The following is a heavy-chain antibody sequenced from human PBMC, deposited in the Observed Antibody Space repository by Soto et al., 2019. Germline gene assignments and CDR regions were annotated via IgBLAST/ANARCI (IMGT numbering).Heavy chain of an antibody. CDR3: ARRSWATPKGRYGSGSYYKGYYYYYGMDV. CDR2: IYYSGST. V-gene: IGHV4-59*13. Sequence: SETLSLTCTVSGGSISSYYLSWIRQPPGKGLEWIGYIYYSGSTNYNPSLKSRVTISVDTSKNQFSLELSSVTAADTAVYYCARRSWATPKGRYGSGSYYKGYYYYYGMDVWGQGTTVTVYS. J-gene: IGHJ6*02. CDR1: GGSISSYY. D-gene: IGHD3-10*01.